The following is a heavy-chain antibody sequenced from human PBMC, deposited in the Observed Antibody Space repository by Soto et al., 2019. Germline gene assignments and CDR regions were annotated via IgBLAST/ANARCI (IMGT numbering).Heavy chain of an antibody. D-gene: IGHD3-16*01. CDR3: ARLGGDTSDFEY. Sequence: VASLKISCKGSGYSFTSYLIAWVRQMPGKGLEWMGIIYPGDSDTRYSPSFQGQVTISADKSVSTAYLQWSSLKASDAAMYYCARLGGDTSDFEYWGQGTLVTVSS. J-gene: IGHJ4*02. V-gene: IGHV5-51*01. CDR2: IYPGDSDT. CDR1: GYSFTSYL.